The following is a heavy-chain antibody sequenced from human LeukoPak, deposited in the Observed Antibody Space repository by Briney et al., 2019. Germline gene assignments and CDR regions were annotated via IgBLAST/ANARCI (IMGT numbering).Heavy chain of an antibody. Sequence: GGSLRLSCAASGFTFSSYGMSWVRQAPGKGLEWVSAISGSGGSTYYADSVKGRFTISRDNSKNTLYLQMNSLRAEDTAVYYCARGRDGSMYYYYYMDVWGKGTTVTVSS. CDR3: ARGRDGSMYYYYYMDV. J-gene: IGHJ6*03. V-gene: IGHV3-23*01. CDR2: ISGSGGST. CDR1: GFTFSSYG. D-gene: IGHD5-24*01.